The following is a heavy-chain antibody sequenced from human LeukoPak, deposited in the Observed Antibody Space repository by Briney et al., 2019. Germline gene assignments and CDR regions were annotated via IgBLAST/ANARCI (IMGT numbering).Heavy chain of an antibody. D-gene: IGHD3-3*01. Sequence: ASVKVSCKASGGSFSSYAISWVRQAPGQGLEWMGRINPNSGGTNYAQKFQGRVTMTRDTSISTAYMELSRLRSDDTAVYYCARSGVAKGDYWGQGTLVTVSS. J-gene: IGHJ4*02. CDR1: GGSFSSYA. V-gene: IGHV1-2*06. CDR3: ARSGVAKGDY. CDR2: INPNSGGT.